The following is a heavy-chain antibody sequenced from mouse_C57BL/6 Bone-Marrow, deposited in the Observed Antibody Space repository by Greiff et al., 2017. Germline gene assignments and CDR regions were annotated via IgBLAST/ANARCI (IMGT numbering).Heavy chain of an antibody. D-gene: IGHD1-1*01. Sequence: QVTLKVSGPGILQPSQTLSLTCSFSGFSLSTFGMGVGWIRQPSGKGLEWLAHIWWDDDKYYNPALKSRLTISKDTSKNQVFLKIANVDTADTATYYCARVYYYGSSSYYAMDYWGQGTSVTVSS. CDR1: GFSLSTFGMG. J-gene: IGHJ4*01. CDR3: ARVYYYGSSSYYAMDY. V-gene: IGHV8-8*01. CDR2: IWWDDDK.